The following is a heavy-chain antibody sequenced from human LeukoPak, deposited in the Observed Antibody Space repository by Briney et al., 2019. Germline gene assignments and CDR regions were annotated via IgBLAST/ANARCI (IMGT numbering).Heavy chain of an antibody. CDR2: MNPNSGNT. CDR3: ARGLRDYYYDSSGYVGWFDP. J-gene: IGHJ5*02. CDR1: GYTFTSYD. D-gene: IGHD3-22*01. V-gene: IGHV1-8*01. Sequence: GASVKVSCKASGYTFTSYDINWVRQATGQGLEWMGWMNPNSGNTGYAQKFRGRVTMTRNTSISTAYMELSSLRSEDTAVYYCARGLRDYYYDSSGYVGWFDPWGQGTLVTVSS.